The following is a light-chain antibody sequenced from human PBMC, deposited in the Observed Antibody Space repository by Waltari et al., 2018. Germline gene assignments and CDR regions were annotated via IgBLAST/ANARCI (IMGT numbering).Light chain of an antibody. CDR1: HTINTW. V-gene: IGKV1-5*01. CDR2: DAS. CDR3: HQYNSYSQS. J-gene: IGKJ2*03. Sequence: QMTQSPSTLSASIGDRVAITCRARHTINTWLAWYQQKPGKAPRVLIYDASTLARGVPSRFRGSGSGTEFTLTISSLQPDDFATYYCHQYNSYSQSFGQGTKLEIK.